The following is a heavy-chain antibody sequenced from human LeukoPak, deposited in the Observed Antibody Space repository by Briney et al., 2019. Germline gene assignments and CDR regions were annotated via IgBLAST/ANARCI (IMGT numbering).Heavy chain of an antibody. CDR1: GGSISSYY. Sequence: SETLSLTCTVSGGSISSYYWSWIRQPPGKGLEWIGYIYYSGSTNYNPSLKSRVTISVDTSKNQFSLKLSSVTAADTAVYYCARRRGSTTFDYWGQGTLVTVSS. V-gene: IGHV4-59*12. J-gene: IGHJ4*02. CDR3: ARRRGSTTFDY. CDR2: IYYSGST. D-gene: IGHD2-2*01.